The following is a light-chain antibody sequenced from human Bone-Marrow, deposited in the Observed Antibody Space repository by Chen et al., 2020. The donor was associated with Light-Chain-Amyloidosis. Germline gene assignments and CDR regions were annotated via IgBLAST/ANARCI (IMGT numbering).Light chain of an antibody. CDR2: EDA. J-gene: IGLJ3*02. Sequence: NFIVTQLHSVSEAPGKTVINSLTRIGRSISTNYVQWYQQRPGSSPTTVIYEDAQRPSGVPDRFSGSIDRSSNSASLTISGLKTEDESDYYCQSYQGSSQGVFGGGTKLTVL. CDR1: GRSISTNY. CDR3: QSYQGSSQGV. V-gene: IGLV6-57*01.